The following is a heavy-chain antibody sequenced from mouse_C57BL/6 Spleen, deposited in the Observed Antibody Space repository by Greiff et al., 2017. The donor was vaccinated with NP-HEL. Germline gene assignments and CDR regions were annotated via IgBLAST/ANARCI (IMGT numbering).Heavy chain of an antibody. J-gene: IGHJ2*01. D-gene: IGHD1-1*01. CDR1: GYAFSSSW. CDR3: ARRGYGSSLYYFDY. Sequence: VQLQQSGPELVKPGASVKISCKASGYAFSSSWMNWVKQRPGKGLEWIGRIYPGDGDTNYNGKFKGKATLTADKSSSTAYMQLSSLTSEDSAVYFCARRGYGSSLYYFDYWGQGTTLTVSS. CDR2: IYPGDGDT. V-gene: IGHV1-82*01.